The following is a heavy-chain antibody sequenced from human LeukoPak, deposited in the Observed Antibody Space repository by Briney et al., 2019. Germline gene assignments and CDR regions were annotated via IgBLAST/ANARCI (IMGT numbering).Heavy chain of an antibody. Sequence: ASVKGSCKVSGYTRTELSMHWVRQATGKGLEWMGGFDPEDGETIYAQKFQGRVTMTEDTSADTAYMEPSSLRSEDTAVYYCATYRNELRYFDWLSNYYYYGMDVWGQGTTVTVSS. CDR1: GYTRTELS. CDR3: ATYRNELRYFDWLSNYYYYGMDV. J-gene: IGHJ6*02. CDR2: FDPEDGET. V-gene: IGHV1-24*01. D-gene: IGHD3-9*01.